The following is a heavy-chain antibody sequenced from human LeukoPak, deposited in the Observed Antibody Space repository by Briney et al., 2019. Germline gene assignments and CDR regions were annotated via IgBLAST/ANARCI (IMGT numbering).Heavy chain of an antibody. CDR1: GFTFSSYG. CDR2: ISGDAGRT. Sequence: GGSLGLSCAASGFTFSSYGMNWVRQAPGKGLEWVSGISGDAGRTYYADSVKGRFTIYRDNSKNTLLLQMNSLRAEDTAVYYCAKVRWDNSGWYYLDSWGQGTLVTVSS. CDR3: AKVRWDNSGWYYLDS. V-gene: IGHV3-23*01. J-gene: IGHJ4*02. D-gene: IGHD6-19*01.